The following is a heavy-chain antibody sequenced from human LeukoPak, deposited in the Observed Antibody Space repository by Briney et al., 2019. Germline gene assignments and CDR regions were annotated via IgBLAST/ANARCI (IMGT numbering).Heavy chain of an antibody. J-gene: IGHJ4*02. CDR2: MNSDGSST. CDR3: AMGPYYYDSSGYYY. D-gene: IGHD3-22*01. CDR1: GFTFSSYW. Sequence: GESLRLSCAAPGFTFSSYWMHWVRQAPGKGLVWVSRMNSDGSSTSYADSVKGRFTISRDNAENTLYLQMNSLRAEDTAVYYCAMGPYYYDSSGYYYWGQGTLVTVSS. V-gene: IGHV3-74*01.